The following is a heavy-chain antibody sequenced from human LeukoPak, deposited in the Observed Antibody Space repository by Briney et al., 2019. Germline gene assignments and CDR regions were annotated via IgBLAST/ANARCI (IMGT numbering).Heavy chain of an antibody. D-gene: IGHD4-23*01. V-gene: IGHV4-39*01. J-gene: IGHJ3*02. Sequence: PSETLSLTCTVSGGSISGSSYYWGWIRQPPGKGLEWIGSIYYSGSTYYKPSLKSRVTISVDTSKNQSSLKLSSVTAADTAVYYCREDYGGKGAFDIWGQGTMATVSS. CDR1: GGSISGSSYY. CDR2: IYYSGST. CDR3: REDYGGKGAFDI.